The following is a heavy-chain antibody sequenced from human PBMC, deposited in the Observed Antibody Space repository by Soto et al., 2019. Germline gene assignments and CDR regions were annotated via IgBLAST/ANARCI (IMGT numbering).Heavy chain of an antibody. CDR2: IYPDDSDI. D-gene: IGHD2-21*01. J-gene: IGHJ4*02. V-gene: IGHV5-51*01. CDR3: ARRTGLLYSD. CDR1: GYSFNTYW. Sequence: GESLKISCKGSGYSFNTYWIGWVRQMPGKGLEWMGGIYPDDSDIRYSPSFQGQVTIPADKSISTAYLQWSSLKASDSGIYYCARRTGLLYSDWGQGTLVTVSS.